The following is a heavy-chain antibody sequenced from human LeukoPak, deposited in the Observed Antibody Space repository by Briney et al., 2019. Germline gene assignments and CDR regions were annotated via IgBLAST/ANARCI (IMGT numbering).Heavy chain of an antibody. V-gene: IGHV4-4*07. D-gene: IGHD3-22*01. Sequence: PSETLSLTCSLSGGSISGYYWNWIRQPAGKGLEWIGRMYSSGSTSYNPSLTSRVSMSVDTSENQFSLNLNSVTAADTAFYYCARGRAYYDSSGFFNYWGQGILVTVSS. J-gene: IGHJ4*02. CDR1: GGSISGYY. CDR3: ARGRAYYDSSGFFNY. CDR2: MYSSGST.